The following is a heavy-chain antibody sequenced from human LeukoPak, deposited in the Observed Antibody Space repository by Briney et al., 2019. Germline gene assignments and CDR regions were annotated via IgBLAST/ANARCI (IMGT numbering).Heavy chain of an antibody. V-gene: IGHV1-8*01. J-gene: IGHJ4*02. Sequence: ASVKVSCKASGYTFTSYDINWVRQATGQGLEWMGWMNPNSGNTGYAQKFQGRVTMTRNTSISTAYMELSSLRSEDTAVYYCASGYSSSWHVLDYWGQGTLVTVSS. CDR3: ASGYSSSWHVLDY. D-gene: IGHD6-13*01. CDR1: GYTFTSYD. CDR2: MNPNSGNT.